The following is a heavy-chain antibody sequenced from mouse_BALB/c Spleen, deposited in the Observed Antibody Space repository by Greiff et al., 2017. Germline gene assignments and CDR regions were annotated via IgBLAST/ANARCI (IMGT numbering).Heavy chain of an antibody. CDR3: ARQGDYLFAY. Sequence: DVKLVESGGDLVKPGGSLKLSCAASGFTFSSYGMSWVRQTPDKRLEWVATISSGGSYTYYPDSVKGRFTISRDNAKNTLYLQMSSLKSEDTAMYYCARQGDYLFAYWGQGTLVTVSA. D-gene: IGHD2-4*01. V-gene: IGHV5-6*02. CDR2: ISSGGSYT. J-gene: IGHJ3*01. CDR1: GFTFSSYG.